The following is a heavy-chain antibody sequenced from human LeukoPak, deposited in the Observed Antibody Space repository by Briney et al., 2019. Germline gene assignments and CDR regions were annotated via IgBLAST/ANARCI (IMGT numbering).Heavy chain of an antibody. CDR2: IYYSGST. Sequence: PSETLSLTCTVSGGSISSYYWSWIRQPPGKGLEWIGYIYYSGSTNYNPSLKSRVTISVDTSKNQFSLKLSSVTAADTAVYYCARDTGYYYGSGSYYSYYMDVWGKGTTVTISS. CDR1: GGSISSYY. J-gene: IGHJ6*03. D-gene: IGHD3-10*01. V-gene: IGHV4-59*01. CDR3: ARDTGYYYGSGSYYSYYMDV.